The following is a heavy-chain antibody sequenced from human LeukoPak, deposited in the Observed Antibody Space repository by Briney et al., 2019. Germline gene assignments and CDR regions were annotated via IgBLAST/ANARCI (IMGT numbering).Heavy chain of an antibody. CDR2: IYPGDSDT. CDR3: ARQGYDILTGPTPVDY. J-gene: IGHJ4*02. CDR1: GYSFTSYW. D-gene: IGHD3-9*01. Sequence: GESLKISCKGSGYSFTSYWIGWVRQMPGKGLEWMGIIYPGDSDTRYSPSFQGQVTISADKSISTAYLQWSSLKASDTAMYYCARQGYDILTGPTPVDYWGQGTLVTVSS. V-gene: IGHV5-51*01.